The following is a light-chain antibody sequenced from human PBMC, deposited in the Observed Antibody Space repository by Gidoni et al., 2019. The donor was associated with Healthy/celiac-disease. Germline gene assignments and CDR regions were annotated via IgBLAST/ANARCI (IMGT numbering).Light chain of an antibody. CDR1: SSDGGGYNY. CDR2: DVS. Sequence: QSALTQPASVSGSPGQSITISCTGTSSDGGGYNYVSWYQQHPVKAPKLMIYDVSNRPSGVSNRFSGSKSGNTASLTISGLQAEDEADYYCSSYTSSSTLFGTGTKVTVL. V-gene: IGLV2-14*01. CDR3: SSYTSSSTL. J-gene: IGLJ1*01.